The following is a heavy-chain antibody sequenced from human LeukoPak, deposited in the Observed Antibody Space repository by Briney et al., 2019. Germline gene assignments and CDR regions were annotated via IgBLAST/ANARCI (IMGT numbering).Heavy chain of an antibody. Sequence: ASVTVSCTTSGGTLNSHIFSWVRQAPGQGLEWMGKITPIIDTAKYSQKFQGRVTITADKSTTTVYMELSSLKSGDTAVYYCTRVNLRGSQYNWFDPWGQGTLVTVSS. J-gene: IGHJ5*02. D-gene: IGHD1-26*01. CDR1: GGTLNSHI. CDR2: ITPIIDTA. V-gene: IGHV1-69*08. CDR3: TRVNLRGSQYNWFDP.